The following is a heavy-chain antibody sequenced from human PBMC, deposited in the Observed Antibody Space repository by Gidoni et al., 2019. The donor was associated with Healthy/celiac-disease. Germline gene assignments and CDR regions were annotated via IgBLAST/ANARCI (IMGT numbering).Heavy chain of an antibody. CDR1: GFTFSSYA. Sequence: EVQLLESGGGLVQPGGSLRLSCAASGFTFSSYAMSWFRQAPGKGLGWVSAISGSGGSTYYADSVKGRFTISRDNSKNTLYLQMNSLRAEDTAVYYCAKDYYDSSGYYYDYWGQGTLVTVSS. CDR2: ISGSGGST. CDR3: AKDYYDSSGYYYDY. V-gene: IGHV3-23*01. D-gene: IGHD3-22*01. J-gene: IGHJ4*02.